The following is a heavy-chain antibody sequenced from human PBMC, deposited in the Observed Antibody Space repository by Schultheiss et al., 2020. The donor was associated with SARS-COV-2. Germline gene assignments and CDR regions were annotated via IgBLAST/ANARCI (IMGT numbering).Heavy chain of an antibody. D-gene: IGHD2-21*01. J-gene: IGHJ4*02. CDR3: ASQRPMPYCGGDCYNGDY. V-gene: IGHV4-61*08. CDR2: IYYSGST. CDR1: GGSISSGGYY. Sequence: SETLSLTCTVSGGSISSGGYYWSWIRQHPGKGLEWIGYIYYSGSTNYNPSLKSRVTISVDTSKNQFSLKLSSVTAADTAVYYCASQRPMPYCGGDCYNGDYWGQGTLVTVAS.